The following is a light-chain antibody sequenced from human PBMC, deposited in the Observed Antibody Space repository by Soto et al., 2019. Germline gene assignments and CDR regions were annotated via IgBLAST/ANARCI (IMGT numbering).Light chain of an antibody. J-gene: IGKJ4*02. CDR2: DAS. CDR3: QQHLGRHT. CDR1: QSVNAY. Sequence: EILLTQSPATLSLSPGERDTLSCRASQSVNAYLAWYQQKPGQAPRLLIYDASVRATGIPARFSGSGSGTDFTLTISSLEPEDSAVYYCQQHLGRHTFGTGKKVDIK. V-gene: IGKV3-11*01.